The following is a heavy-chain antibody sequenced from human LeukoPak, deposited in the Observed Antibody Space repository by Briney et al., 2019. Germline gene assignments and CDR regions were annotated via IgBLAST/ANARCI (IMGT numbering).Heavy chain of an antibody. CDR3: STGGGTHDY. Sequence: GGSLRLSCAASGFTFNNAWMSWVRHAPGKGLEWVGRIRSRSSGGPTDYGVPVKGRFTISRDDSKNKLYLQMHSLKTDDTAVYYCSTGGGTHDYWGQGTLVTVSS. V-gene: IGHV3-15*01. J-gene: IGHJ4*02. D-gene: IGHD1-1*01. CDR1: GFTFNNAW. CDR2: IRSRSSGGPT.